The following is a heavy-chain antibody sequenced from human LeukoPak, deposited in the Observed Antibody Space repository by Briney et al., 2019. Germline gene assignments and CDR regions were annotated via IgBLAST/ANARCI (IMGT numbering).Heavy chain of an antibody. CDR1: GFPFSDFS. CDR3: AKQSYARSLGE. J-gene: IGHJ4*02. D-gene: IGHD2-8*01. CDR2: TNSGGTST. Sequence: GGSLRLSCATSGFPFSDFSMSWVRQAPGKGLEWISTTNSGGTSTYYAEPVKGRFTISRDNSKNTLYLQMSSLRVEDTAVYYCAKQSYARSLGEGDPGNLVSVSS. V-gene: IGHV3-23*01.